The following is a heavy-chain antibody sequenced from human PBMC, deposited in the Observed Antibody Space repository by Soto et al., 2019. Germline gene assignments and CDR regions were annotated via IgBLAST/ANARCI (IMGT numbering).Heavy chain of an antibody. CDR2: IIPIFGTA. Sequence: SVKVSCKASGGTFSSYAISWVRQAPGQGLEWMGGIIPIFGTANYAQKFQGRVTITADESTSTAYMELSSLRPEDTAVYYCARGVITAAGFDYWGQGTLVTVSS. CDR3: ARGVITAAGFDY. D-gene: IGHD6-13*01. CDR1: GGTFSSYA. J-gene: IGHJ4*02. V-gene: IGHV1-69*13.